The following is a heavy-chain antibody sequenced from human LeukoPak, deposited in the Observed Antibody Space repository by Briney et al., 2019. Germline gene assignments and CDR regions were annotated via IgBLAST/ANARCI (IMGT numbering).Heavy chain of an antibody. CDR3: ARDAGSGSYFDY. V-gene: IGHV3-33*01. CDR2: IWYDGSNK. J-gene: IGHJ4*02. CDR1: GFTFSSYG. D-gene: IGHD1-26*01. Sequence: GGSLRLSCAASGFTFSSYGMHWVRQAPGKGLEWVAVIWYDGSNKYYADSVKGRFTISRDNSKYTLYLQMNSLRAEDTAVYYCARDAGSGSYFDYWGQGTLVTVSS.